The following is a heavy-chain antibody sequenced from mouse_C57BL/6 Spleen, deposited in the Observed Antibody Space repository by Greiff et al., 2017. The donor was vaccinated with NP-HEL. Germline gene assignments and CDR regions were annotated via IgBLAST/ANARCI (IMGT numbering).Heavy chain of an antibody. V-gene: IGHV1-54*01. CDR3: ARPNGYDVGYAMDY. CDR2: INPGSGGT. CDR1: GYAFTNYL. D-gene: IGHD2-2*01. J-gene: IGHJ4*01. Sequence: QVQLQQSGAELVRPGTSVKVSCKASGYAFTNYLIEWVKQRPGQGLEWIGVINPGSGGTNYNEKFKGKATLTADKSSSTAYMQLSSLTSEDSAVYFCARPNGYDVGYAMDYWGQGTSVTVSS.